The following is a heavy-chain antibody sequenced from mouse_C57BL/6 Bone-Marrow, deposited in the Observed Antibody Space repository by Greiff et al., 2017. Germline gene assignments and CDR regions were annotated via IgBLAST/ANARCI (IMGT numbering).Heavy chain of an antibody. Sequence: VQLQQSGAELARPGASVKMSCKASGYSFPSYTMHWVIQRPGQGLEWIGYINPSSGYTKYNQKFKDKATFTADKSSSTAYMHLSSLTSEDSAVDYCARGDGYSSWCAYWGQGTLVTVSA. CDR3: ARGDGYSSWCAY. CDR2: INPSSGYT. D-gene: IGHD2-3*01. V-gene: IGHV1-4*01. J-gene: IGHJ3*01. CDR1: GYSFPSYT.